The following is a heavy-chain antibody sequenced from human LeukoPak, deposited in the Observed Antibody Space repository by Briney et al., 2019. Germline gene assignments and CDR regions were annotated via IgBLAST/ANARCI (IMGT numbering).Heavy chain of an antibody. V-gene: IGHV3-20*01. D-gene: IGHD6-13*01. Sequence: PGGSLRLSCAASEFTFSSYSMNWVRQAPGKGLEWVSGINWNGGSTGYADSVKGRFTISRDNAKNSLYLQMNSLRAEDTALYHCASSYSSSWYNGWFDPWGQGTLVTVSS. CDR2: INWNGGST. CDR1: EFTFSSYS. J-gene: IGHJ5*02. CDR3: ASSYSSSWYNGWFDP.